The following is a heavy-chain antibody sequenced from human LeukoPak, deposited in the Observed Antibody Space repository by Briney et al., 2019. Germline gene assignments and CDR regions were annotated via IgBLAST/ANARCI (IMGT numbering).Heavy chain of an antibody. V-gene: IGHV4-34*01. Sequence: SETLSLTCAVYGGSFSNYYWSWIRQPPGKALEWIGDINHNGSTTYNSSLKSRVAISVDTSKNQFSLKLSSLTAADTAVYYCAIGLPDPINYGLSFDLGGQGPLVTVSS. CDR3: AIGLPDPINYGLSFDL. CDR2: INHNGST. D-gene: IGHD3-10*01. J-gene: IGHJ5*02. CDR1: GGSFSNYY.